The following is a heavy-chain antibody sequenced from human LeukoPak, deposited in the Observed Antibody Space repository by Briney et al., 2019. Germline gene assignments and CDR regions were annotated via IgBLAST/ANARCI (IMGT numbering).Heavy chain of an antibody. CDR2: ISGSGGSA. CDR3: ERLGELSLVESTDY. J-gene: IGHJ4*02. CDR1: GFTFSSYA. Sequence: GGSLRLSCAASGFTFSSYAMSWVRQAPGKGLEWVSAISGSGGSAYYADSVKGRFTISRDNSKNTLYLQMNSLRAEDTAVYYCERLGELSLVESTDYWGQGTLVTVSS. V-gene: IGHV3-23*01. D-gene: IGHD3-16*02.